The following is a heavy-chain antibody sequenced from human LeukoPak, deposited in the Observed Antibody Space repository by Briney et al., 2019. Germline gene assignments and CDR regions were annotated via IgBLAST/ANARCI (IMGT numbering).Heavy chain of an antibody. J-gene: IGHJ4*02. Sequence: PWGSLRLSCAASGFTFSSYWMHWVRQAPGKGLVWVSRINSDGSSTSYADSVKGRFTISRDNAKNTLYLQMNSLRAEDTAVYYCARGGYSYGYPYWGQGTLVTVSS. V-gene: IGHV3-74*01. D-gene: IGHD5-18*01. CDR1: GFTFSSYW. CDR2: INSDGSST. CDR3: ARGGYSYGYPY.